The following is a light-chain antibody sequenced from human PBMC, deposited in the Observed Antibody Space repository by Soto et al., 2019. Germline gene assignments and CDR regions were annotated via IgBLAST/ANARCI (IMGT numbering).Light chain of an antibody. CDR2: SNY. J-gene: IGLJ2*01. CDR1: SSNIGSNP. CDR3: AAWDDRLSDLL. Sequence: QSVLTQPPSASGTPGQRVTISCSGSSSNIGSNPVHWYQQFPGTAPKVLIYSNYQRPSGVPDRFSGSKSGTSASLAISGLQSEDEGDYYCAAWDDRLSDLLFGGGTKVTVL. V-gene: IGLV1-44*01.